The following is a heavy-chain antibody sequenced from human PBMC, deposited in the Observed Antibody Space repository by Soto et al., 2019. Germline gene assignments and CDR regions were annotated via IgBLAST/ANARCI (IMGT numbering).Heavy chain of an antibody. CDR2: IIPIFGTA. V-gene: IGHV1-69*01. CDR1: GGTFSSYA. Sequence: QVQLVQSGAEVKKPGSSVKVSCKASGGTFSSYAISWVRQAPGQGLEWMGGIIPIFGTANYAQKFQGRVTITADESTSTAYMELSSLRSEDTAVYYCARDPPSSEAGYSSSGLDYWGQGTLVTVSS. J-gene: IGHJ4*02. CDR3: ARDPPSSEAGYSSSGLDY. D-gene: IGHD6-13*01.